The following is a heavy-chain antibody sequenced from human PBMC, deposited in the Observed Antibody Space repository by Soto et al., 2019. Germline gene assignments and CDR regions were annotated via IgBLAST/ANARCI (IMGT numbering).Heavy chain of an antibody. D-gene: IGHD3-16*01. V-gene: IGHV3-33*01. Sequence: QVQLVESGGGVVQPGRSLRLSCAASGFTFSSYGMHWVRQAPGKGLEWVAVIWYDGSNKYYADSVKGRFTISRDNSKNTLYLQMNSLRVEDTAVYYCARRAPLTYDYVWVGYYYYGMDVWGQGTTVTVSS. CDR1: GFTFSSYG. J-gene: IGHJ6*02. CDR3: ARRAPLTYDYVWVGYYYYGMDV. CDR2: IWYDGSNK.